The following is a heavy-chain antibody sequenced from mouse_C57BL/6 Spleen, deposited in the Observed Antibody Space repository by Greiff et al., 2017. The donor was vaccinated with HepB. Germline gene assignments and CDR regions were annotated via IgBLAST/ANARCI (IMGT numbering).Heavy chain of an antibody. CDR1: GYSITSGYD. V-gene: IGHV3-1*01. Sequence: EVQLQESGPGMVKPSQSLSLTCTVTGYSITSGYDWHWIRHFPGNKLEWMGYISYSGSTNYNPSLKSRISITHDTSKNHFFLKLNSVTTEDTATYYCARGDGNYEYFDVWGTGTTVTVSS. J-gene: IGHJ1*03. CDR3: ARGDGNYEYFDV. CDR2: ISYSGST. D-gene: IGHD2-1*01.